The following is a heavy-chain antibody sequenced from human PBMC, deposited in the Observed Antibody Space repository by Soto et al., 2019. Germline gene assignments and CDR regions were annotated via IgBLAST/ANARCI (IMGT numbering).Heavy chain of an antibody. CDR2: ISGSGGST. Sequence: GGSLRLSCAASGFPFSSYAMSWVRQAPGKGLEWVSAISGSGGSTYYADSVKGRFTISRDNSKNTLYLQMNSLRAEDTAVYYCAKDPRHIVVVTAIEDYWGQGTLVTVSS. J-gene: IGHJ4*02. V-gene: IGHV3-23*01. CDR1: GFPFSSYA. CDR3: AKDPRHIVVVTAIEDY. D-gene: IGHD2-21*02.